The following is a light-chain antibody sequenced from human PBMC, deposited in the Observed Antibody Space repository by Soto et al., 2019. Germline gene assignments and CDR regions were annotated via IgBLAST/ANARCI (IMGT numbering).Light chain of an antibody. CDR1: QSISSW. J-gene: IGKJ1*01. CDR3: QQYNSYPWT. CDR2: KAS. Sequence: DIQMTQSPSTLSASVGDRVTITCRASQSISSWLAWYQQKPGKAPKLLIYKASSLESGVPSRFSGSGSGTEFTLTISSLQPDDFATYYGQQYNSYPWTFGQGTKVKIK. V-gene: IGKV1-5*03.